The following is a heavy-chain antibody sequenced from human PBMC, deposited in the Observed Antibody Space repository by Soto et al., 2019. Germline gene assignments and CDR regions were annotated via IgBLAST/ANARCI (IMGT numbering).Heavy chain of an antibody. V-gene: IGHV1-69*06. Sequence: VKVSCTASGGTFSSYAISWVLQAPGQGLEWMGGIIPIFGTANYAQKFQGRVTITADKSTSTAYLELSSLRSEDTAVYYCAANRMGATPYYYYGMDVWGQGTTVTVSS. J-gene: IGHJ6*02. CDR2: IIPIFGTA. D-gene: IGHD1-26*01. CDR3: AANRMGATPYYYYGMDV. CDR1: GGTFSSYA.